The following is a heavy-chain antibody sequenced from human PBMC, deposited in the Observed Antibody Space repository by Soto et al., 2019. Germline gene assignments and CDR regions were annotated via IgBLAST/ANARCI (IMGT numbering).Heavy chain of an antibody. CDR1: GFTFENYA. D-gene: IGHD3-3*01. CDR3: AKDSWAIFGVPAGEYYAMDV. V-gene: IGHV3-23*01. J-gene: IGHJ6*02. Sequence: LRLSCVASGFTFENYAMSWVRQAPGKGLEWVSAISGSGGTTYYSDSVKGRFTISRDNSKNTVYLQMNDLRVEDAAEYFCAKDSWAIFGVPAGEYYAMDVWGQGTTVTVPS. CDR2: ISGSGGTT.